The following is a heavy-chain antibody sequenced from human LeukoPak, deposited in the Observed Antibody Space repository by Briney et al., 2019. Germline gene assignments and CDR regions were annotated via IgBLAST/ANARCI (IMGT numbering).Heavy chain of an antibody. V-gene: IGHV3-23*01. CDR2: ITDTGDST. D-gene: IGHD3-9*01. Sequence: GGALRLSCAASGFPFSSSAMTWVGPAPGEGVEWVSTITDTGDSTHYAVSVKGRFTFSRDNSKNTRYLQMNSLRAEDTAVYFCAKDYDMWTGSLDYWGQGTLVTVSS. CDR3: AKDYDMWTGSLDY. J-gene: IGHJ4*02. CDR1: GFPFSSSA.